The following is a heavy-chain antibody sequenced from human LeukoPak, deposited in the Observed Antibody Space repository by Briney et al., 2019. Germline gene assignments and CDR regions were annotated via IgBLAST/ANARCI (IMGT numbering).Heavy chain of an antibody. CDR2: IRYDGSNK. D-gene: IGHD5-18*01. CDR3: AKERDTAMVTIDY. CDR1: GFTFSSYG. V-gene: IGHV3-30*02. Sequence: GGSLRLTCAASGFTFSSYGMHWVRQAPGKGLEWVAFIRYDGSNKYYADSVKGRFTISRDNSKNTLYLQMNSLRAEDTAVYYCAKERDTAMVTIDYWGQGTLVTVSS. J-gene: IGHJ4*02.